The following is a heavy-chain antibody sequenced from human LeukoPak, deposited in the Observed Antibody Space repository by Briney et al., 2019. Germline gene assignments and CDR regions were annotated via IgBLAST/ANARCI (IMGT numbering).Heavy chain of an antibody. CDR3: AREYSKIVGGPRGWFDP. D-gene: IGHD1-26*01. Sequence: SVKVSCKASGGTFSSYAISWVRQAPGQGLEWTGGIIPIFGTANYAQKFQGRVTITADKSTSTAYMELSSLRSEDTAVYYCAREYSKIVGGPRGWFDPWGQGTLVTVSS. CDR2: IIPIFGTA. J-gene: IGHJ5*02. V-gene: IGHV1-69*06. CDR1: GGTFSSYA.